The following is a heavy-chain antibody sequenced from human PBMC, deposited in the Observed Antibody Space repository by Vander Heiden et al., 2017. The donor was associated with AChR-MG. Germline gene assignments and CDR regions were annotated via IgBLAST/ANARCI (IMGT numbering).Heavy chain of an antibody. CDR2: IRSKAYGGTT. D-gene: IGHD4-17*01. V-gene: IGHV3-49*03. CDR1: GFTFGDYA. J-gene: IGHJ4*02. CDR3: TRYGDYVFDY. Sequence: EVQLVESGGGLVQPAWSLRLSCTASGFTFGDYAMGWFRQAPGKGLEWVGFIRSKAYGGTTEYAASVKGRFTISRDDSKSIAYLQMNSLKTEDTAVYYCTRYGDYVFDYWGQGTLVTVSS.